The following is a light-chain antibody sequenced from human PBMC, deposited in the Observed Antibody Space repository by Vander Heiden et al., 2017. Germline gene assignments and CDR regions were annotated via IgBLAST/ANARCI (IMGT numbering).Light chain of an antibody. Sequence: QSALTQPASVSGSPGQSIPIPCAGTSSDVGGYDSVSWYQQHPGKAPKLMIYDVTYRPSGVSIRFSGSKSGNTASLTISGLQAEDESDYYCSSYTTSGTRVFGTGTNVTVL. CDR3: SSYTTSGTRV. CDR1: SSDVGGYDS. V-gene: IGLV2-14*03. J-gene: IGLJ1*01. CDR2: DVT.